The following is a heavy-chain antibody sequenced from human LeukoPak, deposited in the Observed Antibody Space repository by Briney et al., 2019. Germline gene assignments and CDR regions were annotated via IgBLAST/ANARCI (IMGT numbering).Heavy chain of an antibody. J-gene: IGHJ6*03. CDR2: IIPIYGTA. Sequence: SVKVSCKASGGTFSSYAISWVRQAPGQGLEWMGGIIPIYGTANYAQKFQGRVTITTDESTSTAYMELSSLRSEDTAVYYCARDLPYYDFWSGYEDYYYYMDVWGKGTTVTASS. D-gene: IGHD3-3*01. CDR3: ARDLPYYDFWSGYEDYYYYMDV. CDR1: GGTFSSYA. V-gene: IGHV1-69*05.